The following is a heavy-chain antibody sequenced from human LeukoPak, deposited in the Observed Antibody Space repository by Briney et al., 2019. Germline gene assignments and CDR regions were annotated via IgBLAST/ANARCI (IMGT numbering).Heavy chain of an antibody. V-gene: IGHV1-69*13. J-gene: IGHJ4*02. D-gene: IGHD4-23*01. Sequence: SVKVSCKXSGGTFSSYAISWVRQAPGQGLEWMGGIIPIFGTANYAQKFQGRVTITADESTSTAYMELSSLRSEDTAVYYCARAAMTTVVTTDYWGQGTLVTVSS. CDR3: ARAAMTTVVTTDY. CDR1: GGTFSSYA. CDR2: IIPIFGTA.